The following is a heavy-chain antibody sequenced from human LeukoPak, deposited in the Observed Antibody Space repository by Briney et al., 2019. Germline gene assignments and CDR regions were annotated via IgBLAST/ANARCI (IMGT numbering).Heavy chain of an antibody. CDR3: ARDRRTSLGIGNY. V-gene: IGHV3-30-3*01. J-gene: IGHJ4*02. D-gene: IGHD7-27*01. Sequence: PGRSLRLSCAASGFTFSSYAMHWVRQAPGKGLEWVAVISYDGSNKYSADSVKGRFTISRDNSKNTLYLQMNSLRAEDTAVYYCARDRRTSLGIGNYWGQGTLVTVSS. CDR2: ISYDGSNK. CDR1: GFTFSSYA.